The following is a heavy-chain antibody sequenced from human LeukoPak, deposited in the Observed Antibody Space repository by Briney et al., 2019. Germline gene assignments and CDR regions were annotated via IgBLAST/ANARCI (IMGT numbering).Heavy chain of an antibody. V-gene: IGHV1-2*02. CDR2: INPNSGGT. CDR1: GHTFTGYY. Sequence: ASVKVSCKASGHTFTGYYMHWVRQAPGQGLEWMGWINPNSGGTNYAQKFQGRVTMTRDTSISTAYMELSRLRSDDTAVYYCARVRRRDYYDSSGYYGGVIDYWGQGTLVTVSS. D-gene: IGHD3-22*01. J-gene: IGHJ4*02. CDR3: ARVRRRDYYDSSGYYGGVIDY.